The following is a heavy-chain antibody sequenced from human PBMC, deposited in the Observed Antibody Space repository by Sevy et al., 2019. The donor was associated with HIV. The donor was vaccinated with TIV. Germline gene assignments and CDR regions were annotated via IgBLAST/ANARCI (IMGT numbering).Heavy chain of an antibody. CDR1: GFTFSKYW. CDR3: AREGVDFWSGPVDYYYGMDV. J-gene: IGHJ6*02. CDR2: INGDGNSP. V-gene: IGHV3-74*01. Sequence: GGSLRLSCEVSGFTFSKYWMHWVRQAPGKGLVWVSRINGDGNSPIYADSVQGRFTISRDNAKNTLFRQMNSLRAEDTGIYYCAREGVDFWSGPVDYYYGMDVWGQGTTVTVSS. D-gene: IGHD3-3*01.